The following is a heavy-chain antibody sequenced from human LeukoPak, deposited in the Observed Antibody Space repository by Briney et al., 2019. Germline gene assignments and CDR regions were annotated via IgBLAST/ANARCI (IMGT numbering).Heavy chain of an antibody. D-gene: IGHD1-1*01. CDR3: ARDGTNLDAFDI. CDR2: IYYSGST. Sequence: PSESLSLTCTVAGGSISSYYWSWIRQPPGKGLEWIGYIYYSGSTNYNPSLKSRVTISVDTSKNQFSLKLSSVTAADTAVYYCARDGTNLDAFDIWGQGTMVTVSS. V-gene: IGHV4-59*12. CDR1: GGSISSYY. J-gene: IGHJ3*02.